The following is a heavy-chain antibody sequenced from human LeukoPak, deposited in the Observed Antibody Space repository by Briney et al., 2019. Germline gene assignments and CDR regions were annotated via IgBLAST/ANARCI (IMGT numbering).Heavy chain of an antibody. D-gene: IGHD3-10*01. Sequence: PGGSLRLSCAASGFTFSSYSMNWVRQAPGKGLEWVSDISSSSSTKYYADSVKGRFTISRDNANNSLYLQMNRLRTEDTAIYYCARRVGGFGELFCDYWGQGTLVTVSS. CDR2: ISSSSSTK. J-gene: IGHJ4*02. CDR3: ARRVGGFGELFCDY. CDR1: GFTFSSYS. V-gene: IGHV3-48*04.